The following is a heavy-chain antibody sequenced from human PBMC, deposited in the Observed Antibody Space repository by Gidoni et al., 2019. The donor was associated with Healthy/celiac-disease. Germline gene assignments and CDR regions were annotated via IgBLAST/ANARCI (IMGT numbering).Heavy chain of an antibody. CDR3: ARTELRFLEGLPPEERPYWWYFDL. D-gene: IGHD3-3*01. V-gene: IGHV4-4*02. J-gene: IGHJ2*01. CDR2: IYHSGST. CDR1: GGPIGSTNW. Sequence: VQLQESGPGLVKPSGTLSLTCAVPGGPIGSTNWWRWVPTPPGKGLEWIGAIYHSGSTNYNPSLKSRVTISVDKSKNQFSLKLSSVTAADTAVYYCARTELRFLEGLPPEERPYWWYFDLWGRGTLVTVSS.